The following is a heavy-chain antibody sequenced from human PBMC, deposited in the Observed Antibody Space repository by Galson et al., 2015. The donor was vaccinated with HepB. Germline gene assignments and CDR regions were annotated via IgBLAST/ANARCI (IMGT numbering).Heavy chain of an antibody. Sequence: SLRLSCAASGFTYRNYGMHWVRQAPGKGLEWVAVIWYDGSDKYYVDSVKGRFTISRDNSKNTLFLQMNSLRADDTAVYYCARDWGWPRGSFDIWGQGTMVTVSS. CDR1: GFTYRNYG. V-gene: IGHV3-33*01. CDR3: ARDWGWPRGSFDI. CDR2: IWYDGSDK. J-gene: IGHJ3*02. D-gene: IGHD3-16*01.